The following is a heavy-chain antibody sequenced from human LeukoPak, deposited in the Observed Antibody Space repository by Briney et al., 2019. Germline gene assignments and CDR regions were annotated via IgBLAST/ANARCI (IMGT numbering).Heavy chain of an antibody. D-gene: IGHD3-10*01. CDR1: GFTFSSYA. CDR3: AKDQRLWFREWKKSASDPAPLDY. V-gene: IGHV3-23*01. Sequence: GGSLRLSCAASGFTFSSYAMSWVRQAPGKGLEWVSAISGSGGSTYYADPVKGRFTISRDNSKNTLYLQMNSLRAEDTAVYYCAKDQRLWFREWKKSASDPAPLDYWGQGTLVTVSS. CDR2: ISGSGGST. J-gene: IGHJ4*02.